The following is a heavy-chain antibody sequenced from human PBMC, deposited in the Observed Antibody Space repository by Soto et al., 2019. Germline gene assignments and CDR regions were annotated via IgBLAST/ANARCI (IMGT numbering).Heavy chain of an antibody. CDR2: IYHSGST. CDR3: AREGRGSTSCCNWFDP. V-gene: IGHV4-38-2*02. CDR1: GYSISSGYY. J-gene: IGHJ5*02. D-gene: IGHD2-2*01. Sequence: KPSETLSLTCAVSGYSISSGYYWGWIRQPPGKGLEWIGSIYHSGSTYYNPSLKSRVTISVDTSKNQFSLKLSSVTAADTAVYYCAREGRGSTSCCNWFDPWGQGTLVTVSS.